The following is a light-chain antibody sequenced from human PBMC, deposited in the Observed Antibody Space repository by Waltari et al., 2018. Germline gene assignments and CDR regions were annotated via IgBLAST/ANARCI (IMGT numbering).Light chain of an antibody. CDR3: QSADDSGTYVV. J-gene: IGLJ2*01. CDR1: ALPRQY. CDR2: KDT. V-gene: IGLV3-25*03. Sequence: SYELTQPPSESVSPGQTANITCPGEALPRQYVYWYQQKSGQAPLLVIFKDTERPSGIPERFSGSTTGTTVTFTISGVQAEDEAEYFCQSADDSGTYVVFGGGTRLTIL.